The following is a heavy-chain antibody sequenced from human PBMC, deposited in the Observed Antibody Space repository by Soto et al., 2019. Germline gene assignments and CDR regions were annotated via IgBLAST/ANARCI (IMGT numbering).Heavy chain of an antibody. CDR1: GGSISSYY. D-gene: IGHD6-13*01. CDR3: ARAAAGGGTFDY. J-gene: IGHJ4*02. CDR2: IYYSGST. Sequence: LSLTCTVSGGSISSYYWSWIRQPPGKGLEWIGYIYYSGSTNYNPSLKSRVTISVDTSKNQFSLKLSSVTAADTAVYYCARAAAGGGTFDYWGQGTLVTVSS. V-gene: IGHV4-59*01.